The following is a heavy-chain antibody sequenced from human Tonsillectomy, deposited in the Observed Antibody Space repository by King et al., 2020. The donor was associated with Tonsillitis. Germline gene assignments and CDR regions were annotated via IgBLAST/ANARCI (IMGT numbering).Heavy chain of an antibody. D-gene: IGHD7-27*01. CDR1: GYTFTGYY. V-gene: IGHV1-2*02. CDR3: ARDPGWGCDY. Sequence: VQLVESGAEVKKPGASVKVSCKASGYTFTGYYMHGGRQDPGQGLEWMGWINPNSGGTTYAQKFQGRVTMTRDTSISTAFMELGRLRSDDTAVYYCARDPGWGCDYWGQGTLVAVSS. CDR2: INPNSGGT. J-gene: IGHJ4*02.